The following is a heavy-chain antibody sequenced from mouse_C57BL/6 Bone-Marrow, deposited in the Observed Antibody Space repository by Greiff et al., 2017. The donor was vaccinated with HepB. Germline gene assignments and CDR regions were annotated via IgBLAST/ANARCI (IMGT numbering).Heavy chain of an antibody. CDR1: GYTFTSYG. J-gene: IGHJ2*01. V-gene: IGHV1-81*01. CDR3: ARSGGNYSNYVFFDY. Sequence: VQLQQSGAELARPGASVKLSCKASGYTFTSYGISWVKQRTGQGLEWIGEIYPRSGNTYYNEKFKGKATLTADKSSSTAYMELRSLTSEDSAVYFCARSGGNYSNYVFFDYWGQGTTLTVSS. D-gene: IGHD2-5*01. CDR2: IYPRSGNT.